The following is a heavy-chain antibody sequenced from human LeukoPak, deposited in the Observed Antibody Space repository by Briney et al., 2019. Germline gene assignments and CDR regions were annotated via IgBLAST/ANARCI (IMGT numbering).Heavy chain of an antibody. J-gene: IGHJ5*02. CDR2: ISYVGSKK. CDR1: GFTFSNFP. V-gene: IGHV3-30*01. CDR3: ARDASVVVVSAYNWFAP. D-gene: IGHD2-21*01. Sequence: GGSLRLSCAASGFTFSNFPMHWVRQAPGKGLEWVAFISYVGSKKYYADSVKDRFTISRDNSKNTLYLQMNSLRAEDTAVYYCARDASVVVVSAYNWFAPWGQGTLVTVSS.